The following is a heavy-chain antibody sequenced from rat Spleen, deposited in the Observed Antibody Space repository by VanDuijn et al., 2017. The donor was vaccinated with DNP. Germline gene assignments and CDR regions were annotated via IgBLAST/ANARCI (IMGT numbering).Heavy chain of an antibody. CDR3: ATRAPGSYYYGGYFDN. CDR2: ITSGAGTT. Sequence: EVQLVESGGDLVQPGGSLKLSCVASGFTFSYYWMTWIRQVPGKGLEWIASITSGAGTTSYADSVKGRFTVSRDDAGNTLYLQMNSLRSEDTATYYCATRAPGSYYYGGYFDNWGQGVMVTVSS. D-gene: IGHD1-12*02. V-gene: IGHV5-31*01. J-gene: IGHJ2*01. CDR1: GFTFSYYW.